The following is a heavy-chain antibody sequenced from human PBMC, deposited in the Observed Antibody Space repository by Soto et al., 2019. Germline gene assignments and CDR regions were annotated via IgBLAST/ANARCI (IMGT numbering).Heavy chain of an antibody. Sequence: QVQLQESGPGLVKPSETLSLTCTVSGGSISSYYWSWIRQPPGKGLEWIAYLYYSGRTNYNPSLKSRVTISVDTSKNQFSLKLSSVTAADTAVYYCARDTTGCMWFDPWGQGTLVTVSS. CDR1: GGSISSYY. V-gene: IGHV4-59*01. J-gene: IGHJ5*02. D-gene: IGHD2-8*01. CDR2: LYYSGRT. CDR3: ARDTTGCMWFDP.